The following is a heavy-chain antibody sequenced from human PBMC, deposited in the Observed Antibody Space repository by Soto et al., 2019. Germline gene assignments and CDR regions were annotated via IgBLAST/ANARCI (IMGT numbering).Heavy chain of an antibody. CDR2: ILYDGSKK. V-gene: IGHV3-30*18. CDR3: AKDRGALRWSEEHYYFDY. D-gene: IGHD4-17*01. Sequence: PGGSLRLSCAASGFTFSSYGMHWVRQAPGKGLEWVAVILYDGSKKYYADSMKGRFTISRDNSKNTLYLQMDSLRAEDTAVYYCAKDRGALRWSEEHYYFDYWGQGALVTV. J-gene: IGHJ4*02. CDR1: GFTFSSYG.